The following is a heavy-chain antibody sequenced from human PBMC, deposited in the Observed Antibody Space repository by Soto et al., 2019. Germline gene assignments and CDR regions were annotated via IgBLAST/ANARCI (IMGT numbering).Heavy chain of an antibody. V-gene: IGHV3-23*01. Sequence: PRGSLRLSCAASGSTFSSYAVSWVRQAPGKGLEWVSGISGSGGSTYYADSVKGRFTISRDNSKNTLYLQMNSLRAEDTAVYYCAKGVPGIAVAGTGYFQHWGQGTLVTVSS. CDR3: AKGVPGIAVAGTGYFQH. CDR2: ISGSGGST. J-gene: IGHJ1*01. D-gene: IGHD6-19*01. CDR1: GSTFSSYA.